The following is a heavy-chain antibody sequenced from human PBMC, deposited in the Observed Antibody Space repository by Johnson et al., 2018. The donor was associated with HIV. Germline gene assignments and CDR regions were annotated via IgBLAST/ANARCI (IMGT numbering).Heavy chain of an antibody. J-gene: IGHJ3*01. V-gene: IGHV3-53*01. CDR2: IYSGGRT. Sequence: VQLVESGGGLMQPGGSLRLSCVASGFTVSNNFMSWVRQAPGKGLEWVSVIYSGGRTYYTDSVKGRFTISRDTAKNTLYLQMNSLRVEDTAVYYCARDPITPYERGPDAFDVWGQVTVVTVSS. CDR1: GFTVSNNF. D-gene: IGHD2-21*01. CDR3: ARDPITPYERGPDAFDV.